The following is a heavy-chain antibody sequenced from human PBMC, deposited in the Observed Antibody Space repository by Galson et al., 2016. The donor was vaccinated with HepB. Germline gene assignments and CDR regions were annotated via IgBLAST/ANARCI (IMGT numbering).Heavy chain of an antibody. J-gene: IGHJ4*02. V-gene: IGHV3-43*01. CDR2: ITWNGDDT. CDR3: AKGSGIRRLIRAPEY. CDR1: GFTFDDYT. Sequence: SLRLSCAASGFTFDDYTMHWVRQAPGKGLEWVSYITWNGDDTNYADSVKGRFTISRDNNKNSLFLQMNSLRTEDTALYYCAKGSGIRRLIRAPEYWGQGTLVTVSS. D-gene: IGHD3-3*02.